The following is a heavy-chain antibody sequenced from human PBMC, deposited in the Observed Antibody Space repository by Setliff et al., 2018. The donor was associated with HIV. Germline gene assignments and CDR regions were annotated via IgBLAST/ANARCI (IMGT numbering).Heavy chain of an antibody. D-gene: IGHD3-16*01. CDR3: ARDGPYVAVLIRAFDI. CDR1: GGTFSSHA. CDR2: IIPIFGTA. Sequence: ASVKVSCKASGGTFSSHAISWVRQAPGQGLEWMGRIIPIFGTANYAQKFQGRVTITADKSTSTGYMELRSLRSDDTAVYYCARDGPYVAVLIRAFDIWGQGTMVTVSS. J-gene: IGHJ3*02. V-gene: IGHV1-69*06.